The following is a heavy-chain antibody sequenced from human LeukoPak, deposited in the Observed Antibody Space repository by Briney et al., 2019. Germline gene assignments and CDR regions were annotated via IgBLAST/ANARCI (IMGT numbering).Heavy chain of an antibody. Sequence: SETLSLTCTVSGGSISSSSYYWGWIRQPPGKGLEWIGSIYYSGSTYYNPSLKSRVTISVDTSKNQFSLKLSSVTAADTAVYYCAAVTETTVTPYNWFDPWGQGTLVTVSS. CDR3: AAVTETTVTPYNWFDP. J-gene: IGHJ5*02. CDR1: GGSISSSSYY. D-gene: IGHD4-17*01. V-gene: IGHV4-39*07. CDR2: IYYSGST.